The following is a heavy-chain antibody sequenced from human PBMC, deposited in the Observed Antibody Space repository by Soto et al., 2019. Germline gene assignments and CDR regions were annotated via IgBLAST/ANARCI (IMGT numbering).Heavy chain of an antibody. CDR3: ARGSSGYISSWYYFDY. D-gene: IGHD6-13*01. V-gene: IGHV3-23*01. CDR1: GFTFTDYA. Sequence: EVQLLESGGGLVQPGGSLRLSCAASGFTFTDYALSWVRQGPGKGLEWVATISGIGGSTYLADSVKGRLNISRDNSKNTVALLMNSLRAEDTAVYFCARGSSGYISSWYYFDYWGRGTLVTVSS. J-gene: IGHJ4*02. CDR2: ISGIGGST.